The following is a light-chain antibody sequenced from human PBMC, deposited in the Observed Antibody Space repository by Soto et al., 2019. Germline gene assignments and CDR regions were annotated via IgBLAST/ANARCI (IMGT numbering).Light chain of an antibody. Sequence: EIVLTQSPGTLSLSTGERATLSCRASQSVSSSYLAWYQQKPGQAPRLLIYGASSRATGIPDRFSGSGSGTDFTLTISRLEPEDFAVYYCQQYGSSPPGWTLGQGTKVDIK. V-gene: IGKV3-20*01. J-gene: IGKJ1*01. CDR2: GAS. CDR3: QQYGSSPPGWT. CDR1: QSVSSSY.